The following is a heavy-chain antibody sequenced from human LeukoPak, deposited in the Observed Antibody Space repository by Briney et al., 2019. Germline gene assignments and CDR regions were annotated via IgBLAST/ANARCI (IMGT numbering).Heavy chain of an antibody. V-gene: IGHV1-46*03. J-gene: IGHJ6*03. CDR3: AKGRSDFFAYYYYLDV. D-gene: IGHD2-21*02. CDR1: GYTLNSNY. Sequence: ASVKVSCKASGYTLNSNYIHWVRQAPGQGLEWMGIINPSGGSTTYAQKFQGRVTMTRDTSTSTVYMELTSLRSEDTAVYYCAKGRSDFFAYYYYLDVWGKGTTVTVSS. CDR2: INPSGGST.